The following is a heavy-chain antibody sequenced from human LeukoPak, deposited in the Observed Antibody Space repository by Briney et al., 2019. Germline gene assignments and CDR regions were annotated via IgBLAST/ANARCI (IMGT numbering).Heavy chain of an antibody. V-gene: IGHV3-74*01. CDR3: ARKFLGSRGYYFDY. Sequence: GGSLRLSCAASGFTFSSFWMHWVRQAPGKGLLWVSRINPDGSSTNYADSVKGRFTISRDNAKNTLYLQMNSLRAEDTAVYYCARKFLGSRGYYFDYWGQGTLVTVSS. D-gene: IGHD3-10*01. CDR1: GFTFSSFW. J-gene: IGHJ4*02. CDR2: INPDGSST.